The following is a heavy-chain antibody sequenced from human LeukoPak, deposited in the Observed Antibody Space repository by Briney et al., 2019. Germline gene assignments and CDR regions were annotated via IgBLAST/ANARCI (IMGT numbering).Heavy chain of an antibody. CDR3: ARDHRSTNAFDI. J-gene: IGHJ3*02. CDR1: GGSFSGYS. V-gene: IGHV4-59*01. CDR2: IYHSGST. D-gene: IGHD2/OR15-2a*01. Sequence: SETLSLTCAVYGGSFSGYSWSWIRQPPDKGLEWIGYIYHSGSTNYNPSLKSRVTISVDTSKNQFSLKLSSVTAADTAVYYCARDHRSTNAFDIWGQGTMVTVSS.